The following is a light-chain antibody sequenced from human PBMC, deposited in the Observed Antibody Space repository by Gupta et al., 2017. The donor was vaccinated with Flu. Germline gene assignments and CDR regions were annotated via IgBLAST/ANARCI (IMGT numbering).Light chain of an antibody. CDR2: DND. CDR3: GTWDNSLDFSRV. J-gene: IGLJ3*02. Sequence: QSVLTQPPSVSAAPGQKVTISCPGSSSNIGVNYVSWYQQFPGTAPKLLIYDNDKRPSGIPDRFSGSKSGTSATLGITGLQTGDEADYYCGTWDNSLDFSRVFGGGTKLTVL. V-gene: IGLV1-51*01. CDR1: SSNIGVNY.